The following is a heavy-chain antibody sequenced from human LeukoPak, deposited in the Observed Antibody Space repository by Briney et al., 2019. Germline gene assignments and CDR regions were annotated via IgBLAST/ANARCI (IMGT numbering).Heavy chain of an antibody. Sequence: SETLSLTCTVSGGSISSSSYYWGWIRQPPGKGLEWIGSIYYSGSTYYNPSLKSRVTISVDTSKNQFSLKLSSVTAADTAVYYCARQIPTETYYDFRSGLYYFDYWGQGTLVTVSS. D-gene: IGHD3-3*01. J-gene: IGHJ4*02. V-gene: IGHV4-39*01. CDR1: GGSISSSSYY. CDR2: IYYSGST. CDR3: ARQIPTETYYDFRSGLYYFDY.